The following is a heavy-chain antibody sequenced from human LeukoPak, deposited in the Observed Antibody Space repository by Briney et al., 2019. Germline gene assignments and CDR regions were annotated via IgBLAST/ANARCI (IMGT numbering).Heavy chain of an antibody. CDR2: INTNTGNP. CDR1: GYTFTRYA. D-gene: IGHD4-17*01. V-gene: IGHV7-4-1*02. Sequence: ASVKVSCKASGYTFTRYAMNWVRQAPGQGLEWMGWINTNTGNPTYAQGFTGRFVFSLDTSVSTAYLQISSLKAEDTAVYYCASDYGDYAPTNGFDPWGQGTLVTVSS. J-gene: IGHJ5*02. CDR3: ASDYGDYAPTNGFDP.